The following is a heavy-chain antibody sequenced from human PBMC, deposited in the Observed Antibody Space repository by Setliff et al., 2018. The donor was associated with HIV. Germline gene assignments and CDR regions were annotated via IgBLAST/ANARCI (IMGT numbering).Heavy chain of an antibody. J-gene: IGHJ4*02. D-gene: IGHD3-3*01. CDR3: ARGTDFWSGSSNFDY. CDR1: GYTFTAYY. V-gene: IGHV1-2*02. CDR2: INPNSGGT. Sequence: ASVKVSCKASGYTFTAYYMHWVRQAPGQGLEWMGWINPNSGGTNYAQKFRGRVTMTRDTSINTAHMYLSSLRSDDTAIYLCARGTDFWSGSSNFDYWGQGTQVTVSS.